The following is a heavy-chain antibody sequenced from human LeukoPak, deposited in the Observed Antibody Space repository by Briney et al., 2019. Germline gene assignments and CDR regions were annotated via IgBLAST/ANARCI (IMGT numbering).Heavy chain of an antibody. D-gene: IGHD6-6*01. CDR3: ARVTRSAAAIQYSSSVDAFDI. CDR1: GGSFSGYY. V-gene: IGHV4-34*01. CDR2: INHSGST. J-gene: IGHJ3*02. Sequence: SETLSLTCAVYGGSFSGYYWSWIRQPPGKGLEWIGEINHSGSTNYNPSLKSRVTISVDTSKNQFSLKLSSVTAADTAVYYCARVTRSAAAIQYSSSVDAFDIWGQGTMVTVSS.